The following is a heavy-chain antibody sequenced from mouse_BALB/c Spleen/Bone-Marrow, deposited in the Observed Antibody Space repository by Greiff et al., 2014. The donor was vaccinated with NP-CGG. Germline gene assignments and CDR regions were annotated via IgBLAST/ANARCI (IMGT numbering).Heavy chain of an antibody. J-gene: IGHJ1*01. CDR2: ISSGGSYT. D-gene: IGHD1-1*01. Sequence: DVKLVESGGDLVKPGGSLKLSCAASGFTFSNYGMSWVRQTPDKRLEWVATISSGGSYTYYPDSLKGRFTISRDNAKNTLYLQMSSLKSEDTAMYYCASPHDYESSPWGYCDVWGAGTTVTVSS. V-gene: IGHV5-6*02. CDR1: GFTFSNYG. CDR3: ASPHDYESSPWGYCDV.